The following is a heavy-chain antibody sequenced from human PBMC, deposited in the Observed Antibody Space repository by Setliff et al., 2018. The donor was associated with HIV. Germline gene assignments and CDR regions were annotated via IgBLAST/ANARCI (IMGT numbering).Heavy chain of an antibody. CDR3: VRRESDYGTKAGFRY. Sequence: ASVKVSCKPSGYIFSNYYLHWVRQGPGQGLEWMGLINPSGAGTSYAQKFEGRVTMTRDTSTDTVYMELSSLKSDDTAVYYCVRRESDYGTKAGFRYWDQGTLVTVSS. D-gene: IGHD4-17*01. CDR1: GYIFSNYY. V-gene: IGHV1-46*01. J-gene: IGHJ4*02. CDR2: INPSGAGT.